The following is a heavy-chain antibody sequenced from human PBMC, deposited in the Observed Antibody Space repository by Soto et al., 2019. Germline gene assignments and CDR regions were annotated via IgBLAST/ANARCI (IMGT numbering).Heavy chain of an antibody. CDR3: ARSAARD. V-gene: IGHV4-59*01. CDR1: GGSISSYY. D-gene: IGHD2-15*01. J-gene: IGHJ4*02. Sequence: PSETLSLTCTVSGGSISSYYWSWIRQPPGKGLEWIGYIYYSGSTNYNPSLKSRVTISVDTSKNQFSLKLSSVTAADTAVYYCARSAARDWGQGPLVTVSS. CDR2: IYYSGST.